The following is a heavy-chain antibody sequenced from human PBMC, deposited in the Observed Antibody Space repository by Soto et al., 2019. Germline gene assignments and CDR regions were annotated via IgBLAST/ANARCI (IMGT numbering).Heavy chain of an antibody. CDR3: ARVPGFGFGYSCALAMDV. CDR1: GYTFSNYG. D-gene: IGHD5-18*01. CDR2: ISGYNGNT. J-gene: IGHJ6*02. V-gene: IGHV1-18*01. Sequence: QVQLVQSGAEVKKPGASVKVSCKASGYTFSNYGISWVRQGPGQGLEWMGWISGYNGNTHDEEKVQDRIKMTTDTRTSTTYLVLRSLRSADTAVYFCARVPGFGFGYSCALAMDVWGQGTTVTVSS.